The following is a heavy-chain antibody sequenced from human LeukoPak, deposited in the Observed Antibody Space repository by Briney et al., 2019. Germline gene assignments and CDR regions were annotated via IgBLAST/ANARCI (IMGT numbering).Heavy chain of an antibody. CDR1: GYSFTSYW. CDR2: IYPGDSDT. Sequence: GESLKISCQGSGYSFTSYWIGWVRQLPGKGLEWMGIIYPGDSDTRYSPSFQGQVTISADESISTAYLQWSSLKASDTAMYYCARRRGSDSSGYFIPGDAFDIWGQGTMVTVSS. D-gene: IGHD3-22*01. CDR3: ARRRGSDSSGYFIPGDAFDI. J-gene: IGHJ3*02. V-gene: IGHV5-51*01.